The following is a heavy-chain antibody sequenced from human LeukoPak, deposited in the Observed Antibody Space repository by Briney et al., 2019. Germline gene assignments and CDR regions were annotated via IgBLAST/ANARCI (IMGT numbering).Heavy chain of an antibody. CDR1: GGSISSYY. CDR3: ARDRPRYYYDSSGSNAFDI. V-gene: IGHV4-4*07. CDR2: IYTSGST. D-gene: IGHD3-22*01. J-gene: IGHJ3*02. Sequence: SETLSLTCTVSGGSISSYYWSWIRQPAGKGLEWIGRIYTSGSTNYNPSLKSRVTMSVDTSKNQFSLKLSSVTAADTAVYYCARDRPRYYYDSSGSNAFDIWGQGTMVTVSS.